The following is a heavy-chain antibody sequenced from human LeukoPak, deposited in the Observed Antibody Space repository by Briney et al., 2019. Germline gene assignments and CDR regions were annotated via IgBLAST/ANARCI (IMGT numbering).Heavy chain of an antibody. CDR3: ASHRSMLVDSTRAFDI. V-gene: IGHV4-59*08. J-gene: IGHJ3*02. D-gene: IGHD2-8*01. Sequence: SETLSLTCIVSGGSITSYYWSWLRQPPGKGLEWIGYIYYGGITHYNPSLKSRVTISLDTSKKQVSLKLTSVTAADTAVYYCASHRSMLVDSTRAFDIWGQGTTATVSS. CDR1: GGSITSYY. CDR2: IYYGGIT.